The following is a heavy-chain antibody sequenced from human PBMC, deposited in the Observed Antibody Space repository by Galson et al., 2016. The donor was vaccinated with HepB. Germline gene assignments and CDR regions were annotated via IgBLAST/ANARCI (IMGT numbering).Heavy chain of an antibody. J-gene: IGHJ6*02. D-gene: IGHD1-1*01. CDR3: AALDHGEDV. CDR2: IKKDGSEK. Sequence: SLRLYCAASGFTFNTYWMTWVRQAPGKGLEWVANIKKDGSEKNYVDSVKGRFTVSRDNAKNCLYLQMNSLRAEDTAVYYCAALDHGEDVWGQGTTVAVSS. V-gene: IGHV3-7*01. CDR1: GFTFNTYW.